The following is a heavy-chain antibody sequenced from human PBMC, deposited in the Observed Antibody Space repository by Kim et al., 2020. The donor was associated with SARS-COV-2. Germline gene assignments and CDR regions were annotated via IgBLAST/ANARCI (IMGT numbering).Heavy chain of an antibody. V-gene: IGHV1-3*01. J-gene: IGHJ4*02. CDR1: GYTFTSYA. CDR3: AIGAAMDPIDY. CDR2: INAGNGNT. Sequence: ASVKVSCKASGYTFTSYAMHWVRQAPGQRLEWMGWINAGNGNTKYSQKFQGRVTMTRDTSASTAYMELSSLRSEDTAVYYCAIGAAMDPIDYWGQGTLVTVSS. D-gene: IGHD5-18*01.